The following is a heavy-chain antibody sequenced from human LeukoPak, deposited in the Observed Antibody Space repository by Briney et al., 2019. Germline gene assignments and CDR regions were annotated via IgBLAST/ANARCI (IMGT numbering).Heavy chain of an antibody. V-gene: IGHV4-59*01. J-gene: IGHJ4*02. Sequence: SETLSLTCTVSGGFISSYYWSWIRQPPGKGLEWIGYIYYSGSTNYNPSLKSRVTISVDTSKNQFSLKLSSVTAADTAVYYCAREAHYYGSGSYLFDYWGQGTLVTVSS. D-gene: IGHD3-10*01. CDR3: AREAHYYGSGSYLFDY. CDR2: IYYSGST. CDR1: GGFISSYY.